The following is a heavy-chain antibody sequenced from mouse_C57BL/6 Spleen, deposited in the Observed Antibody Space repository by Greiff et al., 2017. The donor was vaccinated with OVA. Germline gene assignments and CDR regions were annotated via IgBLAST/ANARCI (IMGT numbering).Heavy chain of an antibody. J-gene: IGHJ2*01. V-gene: IGHV5-17*01. CDR3: ARGANWDFDY. Sequence: EVNVVESGGGLVKPGGSLKLSCAASGFTFSDYGMHWVRQAPEKGLEWVAYISSGSSTIYYADTVKGRFTISRDNAKNTLFLQMTSLRSEDTAMYYCARGANWDFDYWGQGTTLTVSS. D-gene: IGHD4-1*02. CDR1: GFTFSDYG. CDR2: ISSGSSTI.